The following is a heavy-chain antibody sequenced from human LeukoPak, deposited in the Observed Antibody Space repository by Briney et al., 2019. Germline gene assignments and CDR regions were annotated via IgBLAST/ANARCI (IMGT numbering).Heavy chain of an antibody. CDR2: VRGKANSYAT. CDR3: AVAGQGYFQH. CDR1: GFTFSGSA. V-gene: IGHV3-73*01. D-gene: IGHD6-19*01. Sequence: GGSLRLSCAASGFTFSGSAMHWVRQASGKGLEWVGRVRGKANSYATAYAASVKGRFTISRDDSKNTAYLQMNSLKTEDTAVYYCAVAGQGYFQHWGQGTLVTVSS. J-gene: IGHJ1*01.